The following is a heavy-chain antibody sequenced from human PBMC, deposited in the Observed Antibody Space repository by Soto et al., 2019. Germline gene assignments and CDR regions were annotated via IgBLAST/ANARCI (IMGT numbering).Heavy chain of an antibody. Sequence: SETLSLTCSVSGGSVSNKTYYWSWIRQPPGKRLEWIGYVYYSGTTNYNPSLKSRVTISVDLSKNQFSLRLSSVTTADTAVYYCGRGRSGQIVVFYWGQGTPVTVSS. CDR2: VYYSGTT. D-gene: IGHD1-26*01. CDR1: GGSVSNKTYY. J-gene: IGHJ4*02. CDR3: GRGRSGQIVVFY. V-gene: IGHV4-61*01.